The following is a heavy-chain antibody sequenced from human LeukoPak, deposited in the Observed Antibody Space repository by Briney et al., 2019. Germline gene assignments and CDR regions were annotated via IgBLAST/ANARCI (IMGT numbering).Heavy chain of an antibody. Sequence: SETLSLTCTVSGGSISSGDYYWSWIRQPPGKGLEWIGYIYYSGSTYYNPSLKSRVTISVDTSKNQFSLKLSSVTAADTAVYYCARAPPLPMVRGYNWFDPWGQGTLVTVSS. CDR3: ARAPPLPMVRGYNWFDP. CDR1: GGSISSGDYY. J-gene: IGHJ5*02. CDR2: IYYSGST. D-gene: IGHD3-10*01. V-gene: IGHV4-30-4*01.